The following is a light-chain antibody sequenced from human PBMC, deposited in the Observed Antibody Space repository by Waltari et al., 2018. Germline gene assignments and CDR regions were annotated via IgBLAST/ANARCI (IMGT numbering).Light chain of an antibody. CDR1: SSDVGGYNY. CDR3: CSFTSRSTWV. V-gene: IGLV2-14*01. Sequence: QSALPQPASVSGSPGQSITISCTGTSSDVGGYNYASWSQQHPGKVPKLLIFDVSNRPSGVSNRFSGSKSGNTASLTISGLQAEDESDYYCCSFTSRSTWVFGGGTKLTVL. CDR2: DVS. J-gene: IGLJ3*02.